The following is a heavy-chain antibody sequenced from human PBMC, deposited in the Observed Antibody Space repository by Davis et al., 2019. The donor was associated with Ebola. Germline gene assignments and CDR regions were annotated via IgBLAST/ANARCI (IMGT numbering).Heavy chain of an antibody. CDR2: IYYSGST. CDR1: GGSISSSSYY. J-gene: IGHJ6*02. CDR3: VRHVLIYYGMDV. Sequence: MPSETLSLTCTVSGGSISSSSYYWGWIRQPPGKGLEWIGSIYYSGSTYYNPSLKSRVTISVDTSKNQFSLKLSSVTAADTAVYYCVRHVLIYYGMDVWGQGTTVTVSS. V-gene: IGHV4-39*01.